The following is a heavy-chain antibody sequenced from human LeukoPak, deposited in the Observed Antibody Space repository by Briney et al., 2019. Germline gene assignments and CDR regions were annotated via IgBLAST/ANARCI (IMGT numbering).Heavy chain of an antibody. CDR2: IKQDGSER. CDR1: GFTFSYYW. D-gene: IGHD1-26*01. CDR3: ARTWEGAFDI. V-gene: IGHV3-7*01. Sequence: PGGSLRLSCAASGFTFSYYWMSWVRQAPGKGLEWVANIKQDGSERNYLDSVKGRFTISRDIANSSLYLQMNSLRAEDTGVYYCARTWEGAFDIWGQGTIVTVSS. J-gene: IGHJ3*02.